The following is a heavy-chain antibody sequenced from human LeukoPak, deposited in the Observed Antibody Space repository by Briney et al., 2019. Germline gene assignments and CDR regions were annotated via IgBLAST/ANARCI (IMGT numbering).Heavy chain of an antibody. J-gene: IGHJ4*02. CDR3: ARDSPQSQGY. Sequence: PGGSLRLSCAASGFTFSSYSMNWVRQAPGKGLEWVSYISSSSSTIYYADSVKGRFTISRDNAKNSLYLQMNSLRAEDTAVYYCARDSPQSQGYWGQGTLVTVSS. CDR1: GFTFSSYS. V-gene: IGHV3-48*01. CDR2: ISSSSSTI.